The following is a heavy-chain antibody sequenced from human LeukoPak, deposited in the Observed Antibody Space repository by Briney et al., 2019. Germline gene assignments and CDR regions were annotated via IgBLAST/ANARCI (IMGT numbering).Heavy chain of an antibody. J-gene: IGHJ4*02. Sequence: ASVKVSCKTSGYTFTSYGVSWVRQAPGQGLEWMGWISAYNGNTVYAQKLQGRVTVTTDTSTNTAYMELRSLTSDDTAVYYCARDSGHRVDYWGQGTLVTVS. D-gene: IGHD1-14*01. CDR1: GYTFTSYG. V-gene: IGHV1-18*01. CDR3: ARDSGHRVDY. CDR2: ISAYNGNT.